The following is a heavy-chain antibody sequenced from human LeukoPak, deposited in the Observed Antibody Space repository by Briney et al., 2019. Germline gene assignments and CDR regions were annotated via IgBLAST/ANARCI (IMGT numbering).Heavy chain of an antibody. V-gene: IGHV4-39*01. J-gene: IGHJ2*01. CDR2: IYYSGST. D-gene: IGHD3-22*01. CDR3: ARHVHSQNDSSGYYSLWYFDL. Sequence: SETLSLTCTVSGGSISSSSYYWGWIRQPPGKGLEWIGSIYYSGSTYYNPSLKSRVTISVDTSKNQFPLKLSSVTAADTAVYYCARHVHSQNDSSGYYSLWYFDLWGRGTLVTVSS. CDR1: GGSISSSSYY.